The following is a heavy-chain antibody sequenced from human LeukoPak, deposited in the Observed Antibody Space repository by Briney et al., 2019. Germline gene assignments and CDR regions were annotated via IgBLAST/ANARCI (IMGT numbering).Heavy chain of an antibody. CDR1: GFTFSGYA. V-gene: IGHV3-23*01. Sequence: GGSLRLSCAASGFTFSGYAMTWVRQAPGKGLEWVSSISGSGGSTYYADSVKGRFTISRDNSKNTLYLQMNSLRAEDTAVYYCAKGLRWNDYWGQGTLVTVSS. J-gene: IGHJ4*02. CDR2: ISGSGGST. D-gene: IGHD4-23*01. CDR3: AKGLRWNDY.